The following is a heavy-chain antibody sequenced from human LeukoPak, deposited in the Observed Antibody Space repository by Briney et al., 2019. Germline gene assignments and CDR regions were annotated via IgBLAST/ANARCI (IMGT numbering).Heavy chain of an antibody. CDR2: MNPNSGNT. Sequence: PAASVKVSCKASGYTFTSYDINWVRQATGQGLEWMGWMNPNSGNTGYAQKFQGRVTMTRNTSISTAYMELSSLRSEDTAVYYCARVGYDILTGYLVYFDYWGQGTLVTVSS. CDR3: ARVGYDILTGYLVYFDY. V-gene: IGHV1-8*01. CDR1: GYTFTSYD. D-gene: IGHD3-9*01. J-gene: IGHJ4*02.